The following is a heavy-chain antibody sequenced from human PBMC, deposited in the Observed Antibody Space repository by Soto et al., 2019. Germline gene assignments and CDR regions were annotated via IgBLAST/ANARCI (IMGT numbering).Heavy chain of an antibody. CDR2: MNPNSGNT. Sequence: ASVKVSCKASGYTFTSYDINWVRQATGQGLEWMGWMNPNSGNTGYAQKFQGRVTMTRNTSISTAYMELSSLRSEDTAVYYCARNRGIAVAGPDAFDIWGQGTTVT. CDR1: GYTFTSYD. V-gene: IGHV1-8*01. J-gene: IGHJ3*02. CDR3: ARNRGIAVAGPDAFDI. D-gene: IGHD6-19*01.